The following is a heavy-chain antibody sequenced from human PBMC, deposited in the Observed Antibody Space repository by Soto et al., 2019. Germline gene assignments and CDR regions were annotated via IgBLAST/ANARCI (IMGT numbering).Heavy chain of an antibody. Sequence: GGSLSLSCTASGFNFIIAWMNWVLQAPGKGLEWIGHIKNDGTTDYAAPVKGRFTISRDDSKNTVSLQMNSLKPEDTAVYYCAADTPAVHQGEFEYWGQGALVTVS. D-gene: IGHD6-19*01. CDR2: IKNDGTT. CDR3: AADTPAVHQGEFEY. CDR1: GFNFIIAW. J-gene: IGHJ4*02. V-gene: IGHV3-15*07.